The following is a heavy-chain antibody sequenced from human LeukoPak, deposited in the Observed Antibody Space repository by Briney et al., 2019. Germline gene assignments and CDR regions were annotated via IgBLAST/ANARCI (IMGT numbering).Heavy chain of an antibody. D-gene: IGHD2-2*03. CDR3: VDINAYYYAMDV. V-gene: IGHV4-39*01. CDR1: GGSISSRDYS. Sequence: PSETLSLNCTVSGGSISSRDYSWGWIRQPPGKGLEWIGNIYYSGSTYYNPSLKSRLAISVDTSKNQFFLKLSSVIAADTAVYYCVDINAYYYAMDVWGLGTAVAVSS. J-gene: IGHJ6*02. CDR2: IYYSGST.